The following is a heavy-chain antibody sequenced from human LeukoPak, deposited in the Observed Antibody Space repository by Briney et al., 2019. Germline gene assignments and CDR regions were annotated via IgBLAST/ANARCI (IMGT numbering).Heavy chain of an antibody. CDR1: GGSISSYY. V-gene: IGHV4-4*09. D-gene: IGHD1-26*01. CDR2: IYTSGST. Sequence: PSETLSLTCTVSGGSISSYYWSWIRQPPGEGLEWIGYIYTSGSTNYNPSLKSRVTISVDTSKNQFSLKLSSVTAADTAVYYCARSHSGRILWFDPWGQGTLVTVSS. CDR3: ARSHSGRILWFDP. J-gene: IGHJ5*02.